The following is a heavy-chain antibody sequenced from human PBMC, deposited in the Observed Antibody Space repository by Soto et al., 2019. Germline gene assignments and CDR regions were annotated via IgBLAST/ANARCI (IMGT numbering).Heavy chain of an antibody. CDR1: GGSISSYY. CDR3: ARGHSRNGSNVDY. V-gene: IGHV4-59*01. CDR2: IYYSGST. J-gene: IGHJ4*02. Sequence: SETLSLTCTVSGGSISSYYWSWIRQPPGKGLEWIGYIYYSGSTNYNPSLKSRVTISVDTSKNQFSLKLSSVTAADTAVYYCARGHSRNGSNVDYWGQGTRVTVSS. D-gene: IGHD2-8*01.